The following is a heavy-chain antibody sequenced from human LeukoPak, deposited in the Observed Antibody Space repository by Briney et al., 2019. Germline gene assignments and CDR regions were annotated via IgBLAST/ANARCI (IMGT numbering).Heavy chain of an antibody. CDR3: AKGQLKFDY. V-gene: IGHV3-23*01. D-gene: IGHD1-1*01. CDR2: ISGNGVTI. Sequence: GGSLRLSCAASGFTFSSYAMSWVRQAPGKGPEWVSGISGNGVTINYADSVKGRFTISRDNSKNTLDLQMSSLRVEDTAVYYCAKGQLKFDYWGQGNLVTVSS. J-gene: IGHJ4*02. CDR1: GFTFSSYA.